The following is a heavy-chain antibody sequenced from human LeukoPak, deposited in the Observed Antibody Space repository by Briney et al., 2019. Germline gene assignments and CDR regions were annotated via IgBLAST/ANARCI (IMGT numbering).Heavy chain of an antibody. CDR1: GGSGRSYY. Sequence: KPSETLSRTCTVSGGSGRSYYWSWIRQPPGKGLEWIAYIHNTGSTNYNPSLKSRVTISLDTSKNEFSLKLTSVTAADTAVYYCVRDWEGFNFDIWGQGTMVTVSS. CDR3: VRDWEGFNFDI. CDR2: IHNTGST. D-gene: IGHD1-26*01. J-gene: IGHJ3*02. V-gene: IGHV4-59*02.